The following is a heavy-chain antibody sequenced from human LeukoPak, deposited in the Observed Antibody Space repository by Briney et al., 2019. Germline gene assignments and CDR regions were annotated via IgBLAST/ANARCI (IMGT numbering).Heavy chain of an antibody. J-gene: IGHJ6*02. D-gene: IGHD1-1*01. CDR1: GGSISSSSYY. V-gene: IGHV4-39*01. CDR2: IYYSGST. Sequence: SETLSLTCTVSGGSISSSSYYWGWIRQPPGKGLEWIGSIYYSGSTYYNPSLKSRVTISVDTSKNQFSLKLSSVTAADTAVYYCARLVGTTGTTRYYYYGMDVWGQGTTVTVSS. CDR3: ARLVGTTGTTRYYYYGMDV.